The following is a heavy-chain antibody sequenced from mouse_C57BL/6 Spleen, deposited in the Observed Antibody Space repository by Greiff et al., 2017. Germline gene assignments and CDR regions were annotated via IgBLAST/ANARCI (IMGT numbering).Heavy chain of an antibody. CDR3: ARRGYYGIPLDY. D-gene: IGHD1-1*01. CDR2: ILPGSGST. CDR1: GYTFTGYW. V-gene: IGHV1-9*01. J-gene: IGHJ2*01. Sequence: VQLQESGAELMQPGASVKLSCKATGYTFTGYWIAWVKQRPGHGLEWIGEILPGSGSTNYHEKFKGKATFTADTSSNPAYMQLSSLTTEDAAIYYCARRGYYGIPLDYWGQGTTLTVSS.